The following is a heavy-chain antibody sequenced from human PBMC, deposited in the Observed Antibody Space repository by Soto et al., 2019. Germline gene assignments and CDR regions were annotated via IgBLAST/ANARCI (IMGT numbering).Heavy chain of an antibody. V-gene: IGHV3-43*01. J-gene: IGHJ4*02. CDR1: KFIFRDYN. CDR3: EKGGSGWHYFAS. Sequence: GGSLRLSCAASKFIFRDYNMHLVRQSPGKGLECVSLISWDGGSTKHADSVKGRFTISRDNNKNSLFLQMNSLRSEDSALYYCEKGGSGWHYFASWGQGTLVTVSS. D-gene: IGHD6-19*01. CDR2: ISWDGGST.